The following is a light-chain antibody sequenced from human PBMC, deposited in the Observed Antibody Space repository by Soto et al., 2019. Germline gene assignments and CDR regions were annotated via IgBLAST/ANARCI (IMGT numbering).Light chain of an antibody. CDR1: HSVSRN. CDR3: HQYHDWPPYT. J-gene: IGKJ2*01. Sequence: EIVMTQSPATLSVSPGERATLSCRASHSVSRNLAWYQQKPGQAPRLLIHGASTRANDVPVRFSGSGSGTEFTLTISRLQSEDSAVYFCHQYHDWPPYTFGQGTSVEIK. V-gene: IGKV3-15*01. CDR2: GAS.